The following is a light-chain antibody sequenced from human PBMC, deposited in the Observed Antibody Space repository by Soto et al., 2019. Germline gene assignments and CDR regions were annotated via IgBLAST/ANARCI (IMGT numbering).Light chain of an antibody. J-gene: IGKJ1*01. CDR1: QNIRSD. Sequence: EXVMTQSPATLSVSPGERVTLSCRASQNIRSDLAWYQQKPGQAPRLLMYGASIRATGVPARFSGSGSGTDFTLTISSLQSEDLALYYCQQYINWTFGQGTKVDIK. V-gene: IGKV3-15*01. CDR2: GAS. CDR3: QQYINWT.